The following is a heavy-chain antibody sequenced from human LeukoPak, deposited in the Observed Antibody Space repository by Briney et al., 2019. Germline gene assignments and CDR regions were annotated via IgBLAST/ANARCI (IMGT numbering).Heavy chain of an antibody. Sequence: SETLSLTCTVSGGSIRSYYWSWIRQPPGKGLEWIGYIYYSGSTNYNPSLKSRVTISVDTSKNQFSLKLSSVTAADTAVYYCARARLTEYYDILTGEGTGFDPWGQGTLVTVSS. V-gene: IGHV4-59*01. CDR2: IYYSGST. CDR1: GGSIRSYY. D-gene: IGHD3-9*01. J-gene: IGHJ5*02. CDR3: ARARLTEYYDILTGEGTGFDP.